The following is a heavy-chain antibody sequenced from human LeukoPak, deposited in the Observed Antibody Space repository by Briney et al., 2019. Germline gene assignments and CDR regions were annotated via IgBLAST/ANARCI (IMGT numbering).Heavy chain of an antibody. Sequence: SETLSLTCTVSGGSISSYYWSWIRQPPGKGGEGIGYIYYSGSTKYNPSLKSRVTISADTSKNQFSLKLSSVTAADTAVYYCARLRGVVPAASKRFDPWGQGTLVTVSS. D-gene: IGHD2-2*01. CDR3: ARLRGVVPAASKRFDP. CDR1: GGSISSYY. CDR2: IYYSGST. J-gene: IGHJ5*02. V-gene: IGHV4-59*01.